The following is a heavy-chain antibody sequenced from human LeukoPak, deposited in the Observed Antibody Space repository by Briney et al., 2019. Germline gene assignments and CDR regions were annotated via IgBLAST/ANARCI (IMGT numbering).Heavy chain of an antibody. CDR1: GYTFTGYY. CDR3: ARYCSGGSCLKYFQH. V-gene: IGHV1-2*06. J-gene: IGHJ1*01. Sequence: GASVKVSCKASGYTFTGYYMHWVRQAPGQGLEWMGRINPNSGGTNYAQKFQGRVTMTRDTSISTAYMELSRLRSDDTAVYYCARYCSGGSCLKYFQHWGQGTLVTVSS. D-gene: IGHD2-15*01. CDR2: INPNSGGT.